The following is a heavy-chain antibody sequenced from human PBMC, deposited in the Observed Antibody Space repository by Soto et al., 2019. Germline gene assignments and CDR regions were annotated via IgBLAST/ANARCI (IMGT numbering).Heavy chain of an antibody. CDR1: GFIFSSYA. CDR2: ISDSGGDN. CDR3: AKTLTKGGAFDI. J-gene: IGHJ3*02. D-gene: IGHD1-26*01. V-gene: IGHV3-23*01. Sequence: TGGSLRLSCAASGFIFSSYAMSWVRQAPGKGLEWVSAISDSGGDNYYADSVKGRFTISRDNFKSTLYLQMNSLRAEDTAVYYCAKTLTKGGAFDIWGRGTMVTVSS.